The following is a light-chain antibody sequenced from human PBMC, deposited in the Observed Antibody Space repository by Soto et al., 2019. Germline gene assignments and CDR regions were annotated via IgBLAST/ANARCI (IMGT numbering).Light chain of an antibody. V-gene: IGKV1-5*01. Sequence: DIQMTQSPSTLSASVGDRVTITCRASQSISNWLAWYQQKPGKAPKLLIYDASSLESGVPSRFSGSGSGTEFTLTISSLQPDDFATYYCQQYNSYPFGQGTKVEIK. CDR3: QQYNSYP. CDR2: DAS. J-gene: IGKJ1*01. CDR1: QSISNW.